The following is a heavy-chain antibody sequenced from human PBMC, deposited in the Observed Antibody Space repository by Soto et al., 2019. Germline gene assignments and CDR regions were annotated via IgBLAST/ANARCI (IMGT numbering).Heavy chain of an antibody. J-gene: IGHJ4*02. Sequence: SETLSLTCTVSGGSISSYYWSWIRQPPGKGLEWIGYIYYSGSTNYNPSLKSRVTISVDTSKNQFSLKLSSVTAADTAVYYCARRRGWPPLFDYWGQGTLVTVSS. CDR1: GGSISSYY. CDR2: IYYSGST. CDR3: ARRRGWPPLFDY. V-gene: IGHV4-59*08.